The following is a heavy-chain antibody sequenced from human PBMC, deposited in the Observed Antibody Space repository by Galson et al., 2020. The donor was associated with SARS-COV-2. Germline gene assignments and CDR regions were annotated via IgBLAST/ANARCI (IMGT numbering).Heavy chain of an antibody. Sequence: GGSLRLSCAASGFSISNSWMSWYRQAPGKGLQWVANIKHDGSEKYYVDSVKGRFTISRDNAKNSLYLQMNSLRDEDTAVYHCERGSHWGQGTLVTVSS. CDR1: GFSISNSW. CDR2: IKHDGSEK. V-gene: IGHV3-7*01. J-gene: IGHJ4*02. D-gene: IGHD1-26*01. CDR3: ERGSH.